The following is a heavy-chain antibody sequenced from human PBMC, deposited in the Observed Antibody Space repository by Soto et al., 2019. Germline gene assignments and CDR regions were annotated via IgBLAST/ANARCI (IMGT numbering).Heavy chain of an antibody. CDR2: IYYSGST. V-gene: IGHV4-39*01. J-gene: IGHJ3*02. CDR1: GGSISSSSYY. D-gene: IGHD3-10*01. CDR3: ARHRGIEAFDI. Sequence: SETLSLTCTVSGGSISSSSYYWGWIRQPPGKGLEWIGSIYYSGSTYYNPSLKSRVTISVDTSKNQFSLKLSSVTAADTAVYYCARHRGIEAFDIWGQGTMVTVSS.